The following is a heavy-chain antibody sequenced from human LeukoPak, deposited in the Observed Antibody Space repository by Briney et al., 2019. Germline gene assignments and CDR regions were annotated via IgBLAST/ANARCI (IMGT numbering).Heavy chain of an antibody. CDR3: ASIESDYYDSSGYDAFDI. CDR1: GCSISSGGYY. Sequence: SETLSLTCTVSGCSISSGGYYWSWIRQPPGKGLECIGHIYYSGSTNYNPSLKSRVTISVDTSKNQFSLKLSSVTAADTAVYYCASIESDYYDSSGYDAFDIWGQGTMVTVSS. V-gene: IGHV4-61*08. J-gene: IGHJ3*02. D-gene: IGHD3-22*01. CDR2: IYYSGST.